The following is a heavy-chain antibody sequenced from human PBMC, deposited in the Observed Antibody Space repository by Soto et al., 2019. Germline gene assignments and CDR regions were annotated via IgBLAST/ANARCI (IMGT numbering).Heavy chain of an antibody. CDR3: AKDRNGYNYSVSDAFDI. D-gene: IGHD5-12*01. V-gene: IGHV3-30*18. CDR2: ISYDGNNK. Sequence: QVHLVESGGGVVQPGRSLRLSCAAPGLSFSSYGMHWVRQAPGTGLEWVALISYDGNNKFYADSVKGRFTISRYNSENTLYLQMDSRRLEDTDVYYCAKDRNGYNYSVSDAFDIWGQGTMVTVSS. CDR1: GLSFSSYG. J-gene: IGHJ3*02.